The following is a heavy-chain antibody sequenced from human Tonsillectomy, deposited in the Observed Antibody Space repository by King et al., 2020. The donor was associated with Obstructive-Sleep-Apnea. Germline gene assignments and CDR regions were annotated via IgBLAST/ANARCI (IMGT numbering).Heavy chain of an antibody. J-gene: IGHJ5*02. Sequence: VQLVESGGDLVQPGGSLRLSCAASGFTFSSYAMSWVRQAPGKGLEWVSTISGSGGNTFYADSVKGRFTISRDNSKNTLYLQMNSLRADDTAVYYCAKKGGLEYTSSQGPSWFDPWGQGTLVTVSS. D-gene: IGHD6-6*01. CDR1: GFTFSSYA. CDR2: ISGSGGNT. CDR3: AKKGGLEYTSSQGPSWFDP. V-gene: IGHV3-23*04.